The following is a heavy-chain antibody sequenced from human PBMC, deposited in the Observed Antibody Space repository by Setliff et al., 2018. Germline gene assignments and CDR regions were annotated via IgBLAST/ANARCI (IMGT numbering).Heavy chain of an antibody. V-gene: IGHV4-39*01. J-gene: IGHJ3*02. CDR3: ARSAANGGHDPFDI. Sequence: EPLSLTCTVSGGSISSGSYYWAWIRQPPGRRLEWSGRIYYSGHTYYNASLKSRLTISVDTSKNQLSLGLRSVTAADTAGYYCARSAANGGHDPFDIWGQGTLVTVSS. D-gene: IGHD6-25*01. CDR2: IYYSGHT. CDR1: GGSISSGSYY.